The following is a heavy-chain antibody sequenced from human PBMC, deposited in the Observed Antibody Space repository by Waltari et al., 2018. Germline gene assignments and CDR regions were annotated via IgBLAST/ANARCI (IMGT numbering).Heavy chain of an antibody. Sequence: QVQVVQSGAEVKKPGASVKVSCKVSGYTLTELCMHWVRQAPGKGLEWMGGFATEDGETSYAQKFQGSVTMTEDTSTDTADMELSSLRSADTAVYYCATKNLRGDSYGMDVWGQGTTVTVSS. CDR2: FATEDGET. CDR3: ATKNLRGDSYGMDV. V-gene: IGHV1-24*01. CDR1: GYTLTELC. D-gene: IGHD2-21*02. J-gene: IGHJ6*02.